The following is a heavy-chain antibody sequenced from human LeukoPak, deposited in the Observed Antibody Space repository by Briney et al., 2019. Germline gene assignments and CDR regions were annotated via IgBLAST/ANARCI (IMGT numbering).Heavy chain of an antibody. J-gene: IGHJ4*02. CDR1: GFTFNNYA. CDR3: AKGAYGDYDY. V-gene: IGHV3-23*01. D-gene: IGHD4-17*01. Sequence: GGSLRLSCAASGFTFNNYAMSWVRQAPGKGLEWVSAISSSGSSTYYADSVKGRFTTSRDNSKNTLYLQMNSLRAEDTAAYYCAKGAYGDYDYWGQGTLVTVSS. CDR2: ISSSGSST.